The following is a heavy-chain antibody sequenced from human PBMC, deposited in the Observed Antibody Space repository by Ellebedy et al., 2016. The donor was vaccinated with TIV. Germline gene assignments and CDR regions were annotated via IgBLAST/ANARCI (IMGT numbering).Heavy chain of an antibody. CDR2: IPHDESKK. Sequence: PGGSLRLSCAASGFTFSSHSMHWVRQAPGKGLEWVAVIPHDESKKYYADSVKGRFTISRDNSQHKLYLQMNSLRAEDTAVYDCARDPGWERVDYWGQGTLVTASS. CDR1: GFTFSSHS. CDR3: ARDPGWERVDY. D-gene: IGHD1-26*01. V-gene: IGHV3-30*04. J-gene: IGHJ4*02.